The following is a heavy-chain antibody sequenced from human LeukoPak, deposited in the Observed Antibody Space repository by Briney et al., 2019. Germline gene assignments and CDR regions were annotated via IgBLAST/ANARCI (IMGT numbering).Heavy chain of an antibody. V-gene: IGHV3-23*01. CDR1: GFSFSTYA. Sequence: GGSLRLSCAASGFSFSTYAMSWVREAPGKGLEWVSSISGNGVGTYYADSVKGRFSISGDNSKNTLYLLMDRLRAEDTAVYYCARATESIFWSGYSHWGQGALVTVTS. D-gene: IGHD3-3*01. J-gene: IGHJ4*01. CDR2: ISGNGVGT. CDR3: ARATESIFWSGYSH.